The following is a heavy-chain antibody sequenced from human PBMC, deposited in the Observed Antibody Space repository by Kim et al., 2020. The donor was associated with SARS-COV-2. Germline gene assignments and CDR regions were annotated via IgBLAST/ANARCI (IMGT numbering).Heavy chain of an antibody. V-gene: IGHV4-39*01. CDR3: ARAGPGGGIIVYFDF. D-gene: IGHD3-16*02. CDR1: GGPVGSSIYY. J-gene: IGHJ4*01. CDR2: ISDSGTP. Sequence: SETLSLTCTVSGGPVGSSIYYWGWIRLPPGQGLEWIGSISDSGTPYYKPSLKSRVTISVDTDKDQFSLKLRSVTAADTATYYCARAGPGGGIIVYFDFWGHGTLVTVSS.